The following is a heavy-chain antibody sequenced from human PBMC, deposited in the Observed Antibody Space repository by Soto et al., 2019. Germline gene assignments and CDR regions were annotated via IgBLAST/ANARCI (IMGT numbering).Heavy chain of an antibody. V-gene: IGHV4-34*01. CDR2: INHSGST. Sequence: SETLSLTCAVYGGSFGGYYWSWIRQPPGKGLEWIGEINHSGSTNYNPSLKSRVTISVDTSKNQLSLKLSSVTAADTAVYYCARGYGMNFDYWGQGALVT. D-gene: IGHD3-10*01. CDR1: GGSFGGYY. CDR3: ARGYGMNFDY. J-gene: IGHJ4*02.